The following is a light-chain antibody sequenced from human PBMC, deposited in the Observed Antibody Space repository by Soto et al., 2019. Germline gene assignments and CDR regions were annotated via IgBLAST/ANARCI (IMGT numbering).Light chain of an antibody. V-gene: IGKV3-15*01. CDR2: GAS. CDR3: QQYNNWPPLT. J-gene: IGKJ4*01. CDR1: QSVSSN. Sequence: EIVMTQSPATLSVSPGERATLSCRASQSVSSNLAWNQQKPGQAPRLLIYGASTRATGIPARFSDSGSGTEFTLPISSLQSEDFAVYYCQQYNNWPPLTFGGGTKVEIK.